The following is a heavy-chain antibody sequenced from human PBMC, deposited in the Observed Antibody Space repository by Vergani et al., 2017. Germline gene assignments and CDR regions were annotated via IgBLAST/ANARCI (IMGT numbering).Heavy chain of an antibody. CDR1: GFSFSDYA. CDR2: IKGDGSAK. V-gene: IGHV3-7*01. D-gene: IGHD1-26*01. J-gene: IGHJ4*02. CDR3: ARGHPVGSY. Sequence: EVQLLESGGGLVQPGGSLRLSCAASGFSFSDYAMSWVRQAPGKGLEWVAAIKGDGSAKQYVESVKGRFTISRDNAKSSLYLQMNSLRVADTAVYYCARGHPVGSYWGQGTLVTVSS.